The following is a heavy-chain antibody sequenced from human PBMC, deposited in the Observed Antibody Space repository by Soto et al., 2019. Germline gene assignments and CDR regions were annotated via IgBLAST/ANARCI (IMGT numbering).Heavy chain of an antibody. D-gene: IGHD3-9*01. CDR3: ASSYDILTGSFDY. J-gene: IGHJ4*02. CDR1: GGSISSSSYY. V-gene: IGHV4-39*01. Sequence: PSETLSLTCTVSGGSISSSSYYWGWIRQPPGKGLEWIGSIYYSGSTYYNPSLKSRVTISVDTSKNQFSLKLSSVTAADTAVYYCASSYDILTGSFDYWGQGTLVTVSS. CDR2: IYYSGST.